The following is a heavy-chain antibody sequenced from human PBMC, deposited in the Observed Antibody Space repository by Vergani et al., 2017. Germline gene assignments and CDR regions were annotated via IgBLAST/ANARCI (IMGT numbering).Heavy chain of an antibody. Sequence: VQLLESGGGLVQPGGSLRLSCAASGFTFSRNWMSWIRQPPGKGLEWIGSMDYNGRAYYTPSLRRRVAISIDTSKMQFSLKLYSLTAADTAIYYCARHVTQDYYNDSDYFDYWGLGTLVTVSS. J-gene: IGHJ4*02. CDR2: MDYNGRA. CDR1: GFTFSRNW. CDR3: ARHVTQDYYNDSDYFDY. D-gene: IGHD3-22*01. V-gene: IGHV4-59*08.